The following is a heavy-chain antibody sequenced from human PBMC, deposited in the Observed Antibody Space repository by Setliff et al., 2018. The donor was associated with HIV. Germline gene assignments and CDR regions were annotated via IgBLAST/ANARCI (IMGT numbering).Heavy chain of an antibody. Sequence: SETLSLTCGVYGGSFSGYYWSWIRQPAGKGLEWIGRIYPSGSANYNPSLKSRAIISVDTSKNQFSLKLKSVTAADTAVYYCARDSVSGVVTADNNWFDPWGQGILVTVSS. V-gene: IGHV4-4*07. CDR2: IYPSGSA. CDR3: ARDSVSGVVTADNNWFDP. J-gene: IGHJ5*02. D-gene: IGHD2-21*02. CDR1: GGSFSGYY.